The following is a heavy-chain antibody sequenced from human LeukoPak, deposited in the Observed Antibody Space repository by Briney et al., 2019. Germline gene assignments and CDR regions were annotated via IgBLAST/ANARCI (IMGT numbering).Heavy chain of an antibody. J-gene: IGHJ1*01. D-gene: IGHD2-21*02. CDR2: ISGSGGST. CDR1: GFTFSSYA. V-gene: IGHV3-23*01. Sequence: GGSLRLSCAASGFTFSSYAMSWVRQAPGKGLEWVSAISGSGGSTYYADSVKGRFTISRDNSKNTLYLQMNSLRAEDMAVYYCAKESYCGGDCYSEYFQHWGQGTLVTVSS. CDR3: AKESYCGGDCYSEYFQH.